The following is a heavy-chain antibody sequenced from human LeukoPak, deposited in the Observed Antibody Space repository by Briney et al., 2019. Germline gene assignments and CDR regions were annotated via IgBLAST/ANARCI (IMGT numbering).Heavy chain of an antibody. Sequence: NTSETLSLTCTVSGYSISSGYYWGWIRQPPGKWLEWIGSIYHSGSTYCNPSLKSRVTISVDTSKNQFSLKLSSVTAADTAVYYCARDHGYCSGGSCFRGLNWGQGTLVTVSS. J-gene: IGHJ4*02. CDR1: GYSISSGYY. D-gene: IGHD2-15*01. CDR3: ARDHGYCSGGSCFRGLN. V-gene: IGHV4-38-2*02. CDR2: IYHSGST.